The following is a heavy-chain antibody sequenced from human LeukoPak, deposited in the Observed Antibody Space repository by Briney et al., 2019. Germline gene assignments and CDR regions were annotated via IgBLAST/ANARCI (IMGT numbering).Heavy chain of an antibody. CDR2: ISGSGGST. J-gene: IGHJ6*02. CDR1: GFTFSSYA. V-gene: IGHV3-23*01. Sequence: GGSLRLSCAASGFTFSSYAMSWVRQAPGKGLEWVSAISGSGGSTYYADSVKGRFTISRDNSKNTLYPQMNSLRAEDTAVYYCAKTQHGSYSDGMDVWGQGTTVTVSS. CDR3: AKTQHGSYSDGMDV. D-gene: IGHD1-26*01.